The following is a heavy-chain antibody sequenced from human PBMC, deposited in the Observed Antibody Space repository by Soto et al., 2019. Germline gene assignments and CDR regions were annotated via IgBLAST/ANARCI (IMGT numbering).Heavy chain of an antibody. V-gene: IGHV3-30-3*01. D-gene: IGHD3-10*01. CDR3: AKGIGYGSGSSIDY. Sequence: QVQLVESGGGVVQPGRSLRLSCAASGFTFSSYAMHWVRQAPGKGLECVAVISYDGSKKDYADSVKGRFTISRDNSKNSLYLQMNSLRPEDTAVYYCAKGIGYGSGSSIDYWGQGTLVTVSS. J-gene: IGHJ4*02. CDR2: ISYDGSKK. CDR1: GFTFSSYA.